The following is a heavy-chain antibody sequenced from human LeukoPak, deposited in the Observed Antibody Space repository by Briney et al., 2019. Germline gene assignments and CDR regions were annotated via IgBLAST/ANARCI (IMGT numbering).Heavy chain of an antibody. V-gene: IGHV3-66*01. CDR1: GFNVRSYY. CDR3: AREEISGYSSSWLSYMDV. J-gene: IGHJ6*03. D-gene: IGHD6-13*01. Sequence: GGSLRLSCAASGFNVRSYYMGWVRQAPGKGLEWVSVIYSGGSTYYADSVKGRFTISRDNSKNTLYLQMNSLRAEDTAVYYCAREEISGYSSSWLSYMDVWGKGTTVTISS. CDR2: IYSGGST.